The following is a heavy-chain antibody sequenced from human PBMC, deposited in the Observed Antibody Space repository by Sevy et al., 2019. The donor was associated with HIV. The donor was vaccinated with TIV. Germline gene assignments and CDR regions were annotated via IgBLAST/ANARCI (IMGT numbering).Heavy chain of an antibody. Sequence: GGSLRLSCAASGFTFSDYGMQWVRQAPGKGLEWVAVIWNDGSNKYYADSVKGRFTTSRVNSSNTLYLQMNSLAAEDTAVYYCARDVRGEGISPGALDYWGQGTLVTVSS. CDR3: ARDVRGEGISPGALDY. J-gene: IGHJ4*02. D-gene: IGHD3-10*02. V-gene: IGHV3-33*01. CDR2: IWNDGSNK. CDR1: GFTFSDYG.